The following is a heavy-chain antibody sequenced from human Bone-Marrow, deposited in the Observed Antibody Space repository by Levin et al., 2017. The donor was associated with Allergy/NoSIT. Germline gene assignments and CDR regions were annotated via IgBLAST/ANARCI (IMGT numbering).Heavy chain of an antibody. CDR1: GGSISSYY. D-gene: IGHD3-3*01. CDR3: ARDLAEYYDFWSGYPNWFDP. CDR2: IYTSGST. J-gene: IGHJ5*02. V-gene: IGHV4-4*07. Sequence: SETLSLTCTVSGGSISSYYWSWIRQPAGKGLEWIGRIYTSGSTNYNPSLKSRVTMSVDTSKNQFSLKLSSVTAADTAVYYCARDLAEYYDFWSGYPNWFDPWGQGTLVTVSS.